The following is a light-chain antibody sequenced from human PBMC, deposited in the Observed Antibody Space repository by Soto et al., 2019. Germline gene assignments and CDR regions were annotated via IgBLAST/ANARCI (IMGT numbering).Light chain of an antibody. CDR2: GAS. V-gene: IGKV3-20*01. CDR1: QSVSSSY. CDR3: QQYGSSPST. J-gene: IGKJ1*01. Sequence: EIVLTQSPGTLSLSPGERATLSCRASQSVSSSYLAWYQQKPGQAPRLLIYGASSRATGIPDRFSGSGSGTDFTLTISRLEYEDFAVYYCQQYGSSPSTFGQGTKADIK.